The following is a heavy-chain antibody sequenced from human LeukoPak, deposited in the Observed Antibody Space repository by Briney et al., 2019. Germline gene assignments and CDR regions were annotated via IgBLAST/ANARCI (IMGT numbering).Heavy chain of an antibody. CDR1: GGSFSGYY. D-gene: IGHD2-2*01. CDR2: IYTSGST. J-gene: IGHJ6*03. V-gene: IGHV4-4*07. Sequence: SETLSLTCAVYGGSFSGYYWSWIRQPAGKGLEWIGRIYTSGSTNYNPSLKSRVTMSVDTSKNQFSLKLSSVTAADTAVYYCARDVLYQPLSYYYYYYMDVWGKGTTVTISS. CDR3: ARDVLYQPLSYYYYYYMDV.